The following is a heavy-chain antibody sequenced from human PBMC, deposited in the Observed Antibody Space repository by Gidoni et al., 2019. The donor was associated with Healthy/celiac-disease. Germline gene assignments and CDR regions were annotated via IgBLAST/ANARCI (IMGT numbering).Heavy chain of an antibody. CDR1: GGSFSGYY. V-gene: IGHV4-34*01. J-gene: IGHJ4*02. CDR3: ARTSLKTTKTTKAKYSSSSSGEFDY. CDR2: INHSGST. D-gene: IGHD6-6*01. Sequence: QVQLQQWGAGLLKPSETLSLTCAVYGGSFSGYYWSWIRQPPGKGLEWIGEINHSGSTNYNPSLKSRVTISVDTSKNQFSLKLSSVTAADTAVYYCARTSLKTTKTTKAKYSSSSSGEFDYWGQGTLVTVSS.